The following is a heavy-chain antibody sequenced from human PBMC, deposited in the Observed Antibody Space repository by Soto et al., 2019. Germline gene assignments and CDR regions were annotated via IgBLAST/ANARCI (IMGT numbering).Heavy chain of an antibody. Sequence: PSETLSLTCTFSEFGDSFSSNNHYWVWLRQPPGKGLEWIGSIYYGGSTYYNPSLMSRVTISADTSKNQFSLKVNSVTVADTAVYYCARRSHTNWPAYWGHGTQVTSPQ. J-gene: IGHJ5*01. D-gene: IGHD2-15*01. CDR3: ARRSHTNWPAY. V-gene: IGHV4-39*01. CDR2: IYYGGST. CDR1: EFGDSFSSNNHY.